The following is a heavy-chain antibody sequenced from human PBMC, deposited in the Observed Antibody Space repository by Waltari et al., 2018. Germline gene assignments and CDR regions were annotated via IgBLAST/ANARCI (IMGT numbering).Heavy chain of an antibody. CDR1: GGSFSGHY. CDR3: ARGQGSHPPVYYYYMDV. J-gene: IGHJ6*03. V-gene: IGHV4-34*01. CDR2: INHSGST. Sequence: QVQLQQWGAGLLKPSETLSLTCAVYGGSFSGHYWSWIRQPQGKGLEWIGEINHSGSTNYNPSLKSRVTISVDTSKNQFSLKLSSVTAADTAVYYCARGQGSHPPVYYYYMDVWGKGTTVTVSS. D-gene: IGHD1-26*01.